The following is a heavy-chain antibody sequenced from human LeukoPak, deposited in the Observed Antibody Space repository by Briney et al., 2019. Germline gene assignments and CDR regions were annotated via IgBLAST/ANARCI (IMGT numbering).Heavy chain of an antibody. CDR1: GGSISSGDYY. Sequence: SQTLSLTCTVSGGSISSGDYYWRWIRQPPGKGLEWIGYIYYSGSTYYNPSLKSRVTISVDTSKNQFSRKLSSVTAADTAVYYCARDAPYSSGWSRSDACDIWGQGTMVTVSS. V-gene: IGHV4-30-4*01. D-gene: IGHD6-19*01. J-gene: IGHJ3*02. CDR2: IYYSGST. CDR3: ARDAPYSSGWSRSDACDI.